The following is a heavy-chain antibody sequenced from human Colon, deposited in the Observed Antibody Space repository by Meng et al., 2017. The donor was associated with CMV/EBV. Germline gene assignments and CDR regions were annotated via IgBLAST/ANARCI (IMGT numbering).Heavy chain of an antibody. CDR3: ARASCGSRSCTRGDFWSGYHFDY. Sequence: GESLKISCAASGFGVGTNHMTWVRQAPGKGLEWVSVIYTGGNTYYAGSVRGRFTISRDSAKNAVHLEMNDLRAEDTAIFYCARASCGSRSCTRGDFWSGYHFDYWGQGTLVTVSS. CDR1: GFGVGTNH. J-gene: IGHJ4*02. CDR2: IYTGGNT. D-gene: IGHD3-3*01. V-gene: IGHV3-53*01.